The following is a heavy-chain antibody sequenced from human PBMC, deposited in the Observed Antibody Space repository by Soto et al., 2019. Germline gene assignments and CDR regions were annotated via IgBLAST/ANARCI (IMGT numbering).Heavy chain of an antibody. V-gene: IGHV4-34*01. D-gene: IGHD5-12*01. CDR1: GGSFSGYY. Sequence: SETLSLTCAVYGGSFSGYYWSWIRQPPGKGLEWIGEINHSGSTNYNPSLKSRVTISVDTSKNQFSLKLSSVTAADTAVYYCARGPYGGYGVYWGQGTLVTVSS. J-gene: IGHJ4*02. CDR2: INHSGST. CDR3: ARGPYGGYGVY.